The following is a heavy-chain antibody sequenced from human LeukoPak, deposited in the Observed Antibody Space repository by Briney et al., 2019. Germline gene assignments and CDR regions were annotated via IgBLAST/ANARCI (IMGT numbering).Heavy chain of an antibody. V-gene: IGHV3-7*01. D-gene: IGHD1-26*01. Sequence: PGGSLRLSCAASAFTLSSDWMTWVRQAPGKGLEWVATIKPDGSEKYYVDSLKGRFTISRDNARNSVYLQMNSPRVEDTAVYYCAVDKSWSFPLWGQGTLVTVSS. CDR3: AVDKSWSFPL. CDR2: IKPDGSEK. J-gene: IGHJ4*02. CDR1: AFTLSSDW.